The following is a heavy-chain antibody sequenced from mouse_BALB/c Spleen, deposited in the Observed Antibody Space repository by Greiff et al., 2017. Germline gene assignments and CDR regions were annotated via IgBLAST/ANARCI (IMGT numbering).Heavy chain of an antibody. CDR1: GFAFSSYD. D-gene: IGHD1-1*01. Sequence: EVHLVESGGGLVKPGGSLKLSCAASGFAFSSYDMSWVRQTPEKRLEWVAYISSGGGSTYYPDTVKGRFTISRDNAKNTLYLQMSSLKSEDTAMYYCARQVRYYGSSYEGYAMDYWGQGTSVTVSS. J-gene: IGHJ4*01. CDR3: ARQVRYYGSSYEGYAMDY. V-gene: IGHV5-12-1*01. CDR2: ISSGGGST.